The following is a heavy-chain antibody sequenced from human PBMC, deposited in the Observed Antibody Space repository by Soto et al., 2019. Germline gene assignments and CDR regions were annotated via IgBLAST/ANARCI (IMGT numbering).Heavy chain of an antibody. J-gene: IGHJ4*02. CDR2: IYHSGST. CDR1: AGSISRGGDS. Sequence: PSETLSLSCSVSAGSISRGGDSWSWIRQPPGKGLEWIGYIYHSGSTYYNPSLKSRVTISVDTSKSQFSLKLSSVTAADTAVYYCARARGASYCDYWGQGTLVTVSS. CDR3: ARARGASYCDY. V-gene: IGHV4-30-2*05. D-gene: IGHD2-15*01.